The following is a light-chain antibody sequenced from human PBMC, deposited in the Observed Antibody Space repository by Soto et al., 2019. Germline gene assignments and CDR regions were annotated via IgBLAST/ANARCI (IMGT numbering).Light chain of an antibody. CDR2: DAS. Sequence: EMVLTQSPATLSLAAAERATLSSRASQSVSSYLAWYQQKPGQAPRLLIYDASNRATGIPARFSGSGSGTDFTLTISSLEPEDFAVYYCQQRSNWPPVTFGQGTRLEIK. J-gene: IGKJ5*01. CDR1: QSVSSY. V-gene: IGKV3-11*01. CDR3: QQRSNWPPVT.